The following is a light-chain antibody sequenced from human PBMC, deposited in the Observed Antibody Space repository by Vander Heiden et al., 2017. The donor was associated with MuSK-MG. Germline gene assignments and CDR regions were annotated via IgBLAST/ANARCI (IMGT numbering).Light chain of an antibody. V-gene: IGKV1-39*01. Sequence: DIQMTQSPSSLSASVGDTVIITCRASQSIDTFLNWYQQKPGRAPKLLIYAASNLQSGVPSRFSGSGIGTDFTLTIGSRQREEFAAYYCQQSDSNPLYTFGRGTKMEIK. CDR2: AAS. J-gene: IGKJ2*01. CDR3: QQSDSNPLYT. CDR1: QSIDTF.